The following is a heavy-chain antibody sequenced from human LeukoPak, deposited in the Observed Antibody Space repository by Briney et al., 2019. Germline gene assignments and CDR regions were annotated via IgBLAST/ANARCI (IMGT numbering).Heavy chain of an antibody. J-gene: IGHJ4*02. CDR2: IWYDGSNK. Sequence: GGSLRLSCAASGFTFSSYGMHWVRQAPGKGLEWVAVIWYDGSNKYYADSVKGRFTISRDNSKNTLYLQMNSLRAEDTAVYYCARGKIGATGAPFDYWGQGTLVTVSS. CDR3: ARGKIGATGAPFDY. V-gene: IGHV3-33*01. CDR1: GFTFSSYG. D-gene: IGHD1-26*01.